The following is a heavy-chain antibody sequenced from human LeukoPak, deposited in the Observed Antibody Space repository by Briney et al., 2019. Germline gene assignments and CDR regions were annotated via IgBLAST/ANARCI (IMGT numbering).Heavy chain of an antibody. D-gene: IGHD3-22*01. CDR2: ISPGGSA. V-gene: IGHV4-34*01. J-gene: IGHJ5*02. CDR3: ARDPYSYDDSALTWFDP. CDR1: GESFSDDY. Sequence: PSETLSLTCAVYGESFSDDYWTWIRQPPGKGLEWIGEISPGGSANVNPSLKSRVSISVDTSKSHFFLNLTSVTAADTAVYYCARDPYSYDDSALTWFDPWGQGTLVTVSS.